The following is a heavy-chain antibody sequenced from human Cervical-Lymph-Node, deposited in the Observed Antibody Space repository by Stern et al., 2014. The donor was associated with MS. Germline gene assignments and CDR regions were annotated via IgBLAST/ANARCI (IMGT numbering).Heavy chain of an antibody. V-gene: IGHV1-24*01. CDR3: ATARGFK. Sequence: QMQLVQSGAEVKKPGASVTVSCNVAGHPLSELAMHWLRQLPTRGLEWMGQFDPEDGETVYAQQFQGRLSMTEDTYTGTAYMTLPALRSEDTAVYYCATARGFKWGPGTLVPVSS. J-gene: IGHJ4*02. CDR2: FDPEDGET. CDR1: GHPLSELA. D-gene: IGHD3-10*01.